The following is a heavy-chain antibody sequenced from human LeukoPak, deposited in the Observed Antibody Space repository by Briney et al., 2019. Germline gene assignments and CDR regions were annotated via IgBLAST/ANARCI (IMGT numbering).Heavy chain of an antibody. Sequence: SETLSLTCAVYGGSFSGYYWSWIRQPPGKGLEWIGEINHSGSTNYNPSLKSRVTISVDTSKNQFSLKLSSVTAADTAVYYCARGRPTMVRGVNGRLGYWGQGTLVTVSS. CDR2: INHSGST. D-gene: IGHD3-10*01. CDR1: GGSFSGYY. V-gene: IGHV4-34*01. J-gene: IGHJ4*02. CDR3: ARGRPTMVRGVNGRLGY.